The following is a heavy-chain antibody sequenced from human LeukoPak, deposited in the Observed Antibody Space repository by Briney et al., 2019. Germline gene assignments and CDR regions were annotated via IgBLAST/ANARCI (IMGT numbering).Heavy chain of an antibody. J-gene: IGHJ4*02. Sequence: GGTLRLSCAASGFTFSSYGMSWVRQAPGKGLEWVSAISGSGGSTYYADSVKGRFTISRDNSKNTLYLQMNSLRAEDTAVYYCAKMGDRYYFDYWGQGTLVTVSS. D-gene: IGHD2-21*02. CDR2: ISGSGGST. CDR1: GFTFSSYG. CDR3: AKMGDRYYFDY. V-gene: IGHV3-23*01.